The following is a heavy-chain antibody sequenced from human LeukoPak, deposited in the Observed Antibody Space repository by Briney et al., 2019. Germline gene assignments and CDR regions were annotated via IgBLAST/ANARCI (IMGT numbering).Heavy chain of an antibody. CDR1: GGSISSYY. D-gene: IGHD1-1*01. CDR2: MYYSGST. V-gene: IGHV4-59*12. CDR3: ASGGTRDAFDI. Sequence: PSETLCLTCTVSGGSISSYYWSWIRQPPGKGLEWIGYMYYSGSTNYNPSLKSRVTISVDTSKNQFSLKLSSVTAADTAVYYCASGGTRDAFDIWGQGTMVTVSS. J-gene: IGHJ3*02.